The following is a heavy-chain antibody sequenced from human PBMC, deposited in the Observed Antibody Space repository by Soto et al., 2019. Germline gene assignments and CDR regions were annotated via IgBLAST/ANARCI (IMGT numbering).Heavy chain of an antibody. V-gene: IGHV1-69*12. D-gene: IGHD6-19*01. J-gene: IGHJ6*02. CDR1: GGTFSSYA. CDR3: ARDGAVAGTGHYYYYYGMDV. Sequence: QVQLVQSGAEVKKPGSSVKVSCKASGGTFSSYAISWVRQAPGQGLEWMGGIIPIFGTANYAQKFQGRVTITADESTSTAYMELRSLRSEDTAVYYCARDGAVAGTGHYYYYYGMDVWGQGTTVTVSS. CDR2: IIPIFGTA.